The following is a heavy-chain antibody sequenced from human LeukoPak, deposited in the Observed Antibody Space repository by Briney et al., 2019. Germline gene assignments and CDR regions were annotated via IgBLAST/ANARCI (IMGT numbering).Heavy chain of an antibody. Sequence: PSETLSLTCTVSGGSISSSSYYWGWIRQPPGKGLEWIGSIYYSGSTYYNPSLKSRVTISVDTSKNQFSLKLSSVTAADTAVYYCARDRFREAFDIWGQGTMVTVSS. CDR3: ARDRFREAFDI. J-gene: IGHJ3*02. CDR2: IYYSGST. V-gene: IGHV4-39*02. CDR1: GGSISSSSYY. D-gene: IGHD3-16*01.